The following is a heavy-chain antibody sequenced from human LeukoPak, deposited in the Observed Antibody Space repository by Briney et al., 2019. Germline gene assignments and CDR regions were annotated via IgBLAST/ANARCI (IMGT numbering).Heavy chain of an antibody. D-gene: IGHD3-22*01. V-gene: IGHV3-48*02. CDR1: GFTFSSYI. Sequence: GGSLRLSCAASGFTFSSYIMNWVRQAPGKGLEWVSYISSSSSTIYYADSVKGRFTISRDNAKNSLYLQMNSLRDEDTAVYYCARGSGYYPLDAFDIWGQGTMVSVSS. J-gene: IGHJ3*02. CDR3: ARGSGYYPLDAFDI. CDR2: ISSSSSTI.